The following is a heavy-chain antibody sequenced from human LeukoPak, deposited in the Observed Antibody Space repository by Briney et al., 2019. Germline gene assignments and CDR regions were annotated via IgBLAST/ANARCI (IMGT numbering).Heavy chain of an antibody. V-gene: IGHV3-33*01. CDR2: IWYDGINK. D-gene: IGHD5-24*01. J-gene: IGHJ4*02. Sequence: GRSLRLSCAASGFTFSSYGMHWVRQAPGKGLEWVVVIWYDGINKYYADSVKGRFTISRDNSKNTLYLQMNSLRADDTSFYYCARDTKDGYNAGNLDYWGQGTLVTVSS. CDR1: GFTFSSYG. CDR3: ARDTKDGYNAGNLDY.